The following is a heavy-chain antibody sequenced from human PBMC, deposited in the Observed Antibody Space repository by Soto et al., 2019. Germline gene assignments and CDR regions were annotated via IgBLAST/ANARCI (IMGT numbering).Heavy chain of an antibody. CDR2: FDPEDGET. Sequence: SVKVSCKVSGYTLTELSMHWVRQAPGKGLEWMGGFDPEDGETIYAQKFQGRVTMTEDTSTDTAYMELSSLRSEDTAVYYCATVEYSSSPDAFDIWGQGTMVTVSS. V-gene: IGHV1-24*01. CDR3: ATVEYSSSPDAFDI. J-gene: IGHJ3*02. CDR1: GYTLTELS. D-gene: IGHD6-6*01.